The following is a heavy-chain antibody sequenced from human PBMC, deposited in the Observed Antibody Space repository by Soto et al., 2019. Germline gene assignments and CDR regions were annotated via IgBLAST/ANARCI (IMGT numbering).Heavy chain of an antibody. Sequence: PSETLSLTCTVSGGSISSYYRSWIRQSPGKGLEWIGYIYSSGVTDYNPPLKSRVTMSVDTSKNQFSLKLNSVTASDTAVYYCAREGGSAPAGSFDYWGQGAPVTVSS. CDR1: GGSISSYY. J-gene: IGHJ4*02. D-gene: IGHD6-19*01. V-gene: IGHV4-59*12. CDR2: IYSSGVT. CDR3: AREGGSAPAGSFDY.